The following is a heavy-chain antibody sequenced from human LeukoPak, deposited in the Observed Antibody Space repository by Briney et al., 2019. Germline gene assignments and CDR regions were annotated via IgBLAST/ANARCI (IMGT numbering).Heavy chain of an antibody. CDR1: GFTFSSYW. CDR3: ARDAALYSSSWYTEGYFDY. Sequence: GGSLRLSCAASGFTFSSYWMSWVRQAPGKGLEWVANIKQDGSEKYYVDSVKGRFTISRDNAKNSLYLQMNSLRAEDTAVYYCARDAALYSSSWYTEGYFDYWGQGTLVTVSS. D-gene: IGHD6-13*01. V-gene: IGHV3-7*01. J-gene: IGHJ4*02. CDR2: IKQDGSEK.